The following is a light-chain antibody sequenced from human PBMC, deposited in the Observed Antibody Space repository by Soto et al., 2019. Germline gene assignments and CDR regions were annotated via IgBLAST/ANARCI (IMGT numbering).Light chain of an antibody. CDR1: SSDVGSYNF. CDR3: CSYARSSRV. V-gene: IGLV2-23*02. CDR2: EVT. Sequence: QSVLTQPASVSGSPGQTITISCTGTSSDVGSYNFVSWYQQHPGKAPKLLIYEVTKRPSGVSNSFSGSKSGNTASLTISGLQAEDEADYSCCSYARSSRVFGGGTKLTVL. J-gene: IGLJ3*02.